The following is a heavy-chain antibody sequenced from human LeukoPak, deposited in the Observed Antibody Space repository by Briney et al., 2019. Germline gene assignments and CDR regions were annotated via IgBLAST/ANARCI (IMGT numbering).Heavy chain of an antibody. CDR3: ARGALRSDAFDI. J-gene: IGHJ3*02. Sequence: VASVTVSFKASGYTFTSYDIHWVRQAPGQGLEWMGWMNPNSGNTGYAQKFQGRVTMTRNTSISTAYMELSSLRSEDTAVYYCARGALRSDAFDIWGQGTMVTVSS. CDR2: MNPNSGNT. V-gene: IGHV1-8*01. CDR1: GYTFTSYD.